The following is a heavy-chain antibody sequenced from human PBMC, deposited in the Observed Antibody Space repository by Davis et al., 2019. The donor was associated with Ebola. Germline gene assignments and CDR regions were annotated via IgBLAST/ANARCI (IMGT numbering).Heavy chain of an antibody. D-gene: IGHD2-2*01. CDR2: INHSGST. Sequence: PSETLYLTCTVSGGSISSSSYYWGWIRQPPGKGLEWIGEINHSGSTNYNPSLKSRVTISVDTSKNQFSLKLSSVTAADTAVYYCARAVHCSSTSCPMGGFDYWGQGTLVTVSS. CDR1: GGSISSSSYY. CDR3: ARAVHCSSTSCPMGGFDY. V-gene: IGHV4-39*07. J-gene: IGHJ4*02.